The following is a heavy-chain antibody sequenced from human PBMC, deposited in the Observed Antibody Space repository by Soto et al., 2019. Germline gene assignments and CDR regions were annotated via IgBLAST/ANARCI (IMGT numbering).Heavy chain of an antibody. CDR3: AGYSSSSLHGALQLYYYYYMDV. J-gene: IGHJ6*03. Sequence: GASVKVSCKASGYTFTSYDINWVRQATGQGLEWMGWMNPNSGNTGYAQKFQGRVTMTRNTSISTAYMELSSLRSEDTAVYYCAGYSSSSLHGALQLYYYYYMDVWGKGTTVTVSS. V-gene: IGHV1-8*01. CDR2: MNPNSGNT. CDR1: GYTFTSYD. D-gene: IGHD6-6*01.